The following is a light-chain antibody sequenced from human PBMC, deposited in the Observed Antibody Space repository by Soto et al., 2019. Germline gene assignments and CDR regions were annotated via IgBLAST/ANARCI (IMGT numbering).Light chain of an antibody. CDR2: DTS. Sequence: EIVMRQSPATLSVSPGEGATPSFRASQGIGDTLAWYQHKPGQTPRLLIYDTSTRATGVPTRFSGSRSGAEFTLTINSLQSEDFAVYYCQPYNNWPLTFGGGTKVDIK. CDR3: QPYNNWPLT. V-gene: IGKV3-15*01. J-gene: IGKJ4*01. CDR1: QGIGDT.